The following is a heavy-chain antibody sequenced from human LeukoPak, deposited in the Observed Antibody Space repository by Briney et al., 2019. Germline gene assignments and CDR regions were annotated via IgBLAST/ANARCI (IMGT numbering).Heavy chain of an antibody. CDR2: IIPIFGTA. Sequence: SVKVSCKASGGTFSSYAISWLRQAPGQGLEWMGRIIPIFGTANYAQKFQGRVTITTDESTSTAYMELSSLRSEDTAVYYCARNYYDSSGSSPYCYYYMDVWGKGTTVTVSS. CDR1: GGTFSSYA. J-gene: IGHJ6*03. CDR3: ARNYYDSSGSSPYCYYYMDV. V-gene: IGHV1-69*05. D-gene: IGHD3-22*01.